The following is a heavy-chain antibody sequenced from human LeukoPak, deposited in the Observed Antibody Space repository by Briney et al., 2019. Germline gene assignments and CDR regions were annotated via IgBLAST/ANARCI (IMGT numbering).Heavy chain of an antibody. CDR3: ARQITMIVVVTTIDAFDI. CDR1: GGSISSSSYY. Sequence: SETLSLTCTVSGGSISSSSYYWGWIRQPPGKGLEWIGSIYYSGSTYYNPSLKSRVTISVDTSKNQFSLKLSSVTAADTAVYYCARQITMIVVVTTIDAFDIWGHGTMVTVSS. J-gene: IGHJ3*02. CDR2: IYYSGST. D-gene: IGHD3-22*01. V-gene: IGHV4-39*07.